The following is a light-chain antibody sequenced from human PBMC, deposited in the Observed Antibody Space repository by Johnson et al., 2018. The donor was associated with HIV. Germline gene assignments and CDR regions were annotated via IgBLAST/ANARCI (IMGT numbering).Light chain of an antibody. Sequence: QSVLTQPPSVSAAPGQKVTISCSGSSSNIGNNYVSWYQQLPGTAPKLLIYESNKRPSGIPDRFSGSKSGTSATLGITGLQTGDEAYYYCGTWDSSLSAGGVFGTGTKVTVL. CDR1: SSNIGNNY. CDR3: GTWDSSLSAGGV. CDR2: ESN. V-gene: IGLV1-51*02. J-gene: IGLJ1*01.